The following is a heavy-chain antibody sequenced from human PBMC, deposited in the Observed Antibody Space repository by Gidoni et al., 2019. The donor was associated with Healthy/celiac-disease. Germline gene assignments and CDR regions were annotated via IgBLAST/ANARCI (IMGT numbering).Heavy chain of an antibody. J-gene: IGHJ6*03. CDR1: GYTFTSYD. Sequence: QVQLVQSGAEVKKPGASVKVSCKASGYTFTSYDINWVRQATGQGLEWMGWMNPNSGNTGYAQKFQGRVTMTRNTSISTAYMELSSLRSEDTAVYYCARARDSHYYYYYYMDVWGKGTTVTVSS. CDR2: MNPNSGNT. CDR3: ARARDSHYYYYYYMDV. V-gene: IGHV1-8*01.